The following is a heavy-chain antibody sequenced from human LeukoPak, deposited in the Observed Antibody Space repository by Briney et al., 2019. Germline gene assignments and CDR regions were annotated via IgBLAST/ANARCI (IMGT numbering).Heavy chain of an antibody. D-gene: IGHD5-18*01. CDR1: GFTSSTSG. CDR2: IRYDGSNK. J-gene: IGHJ4*02. V-gene: IGHV3-30*02. Sequence: GGSLRLSWATSGFTSSTSGMHWVRQAPGKGLEWVAFIRYDGSNKYHADSVKGRFTISRDNSKDTLYLQMNGLRAEDTAVYYCAIRASGTSYGYYFDYWGQGTLVTVSS. CDR3: AIRASGTSYGYYFDY.